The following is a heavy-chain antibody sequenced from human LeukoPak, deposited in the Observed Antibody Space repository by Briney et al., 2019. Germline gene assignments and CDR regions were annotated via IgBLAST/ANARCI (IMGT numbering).Heavy chain of an antibody. CDR1: GYSFTSYW. CDR2: IYPGDSDT. Sequence: GESLKISCKGSGYSFTSYWIGWVRQMPGKGLEWMGIIYPGDSDTRYSPSFQGQVTISADKSISTAYLQWSSLKASDTAMYYCARLGLTTDNYYNYYYGMDVWGQGTTVTVSS. J-gene: IGHJ6*02. CDR3: ARLGLTTDNYYNYYYGMDV. V-gene: IGHV5-51*01. D-gene: IGHD4/OR15-4a*01.